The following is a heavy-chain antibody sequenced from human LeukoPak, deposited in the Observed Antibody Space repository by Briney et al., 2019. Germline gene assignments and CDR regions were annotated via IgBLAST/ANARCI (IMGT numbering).Heavy chain of an antibody. CDR1: GFTFSSYA. D-gene: IGHD6-13*01. CDR2: INWNGGST. J-gene: IGHJ5*02. Sequence: GGSLRLSCAASGFTFSSYAINWVRQPPGKGLEWVSGINWNGGSTGYADSVKGRFTISRDNAKNSLYLRMNSLRAEDTALYHCARVVAAAGSDNWFDPWGQGTLVTVSS. V-gene: IGHV3-20*01. CDR3: ARVVAAAGSDNWFDP.